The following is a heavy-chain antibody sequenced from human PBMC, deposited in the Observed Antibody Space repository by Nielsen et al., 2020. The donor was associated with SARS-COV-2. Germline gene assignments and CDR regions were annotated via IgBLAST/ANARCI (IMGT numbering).Heavy chain of an antibody. D-gene: IGHD5-12*01. J-gene: IGHJ4*02. V-gene: IGHV1-8*01. CDR1: GYTFTSYD. CDR3: ARGAYLFGYSGHDNDY. CDR2: MNPNSGNT. Sequence: ASVKVSCTTSGYTFTSYDINWVRQATGKGLEWMGWMNPNSGNTGYAQNFQGRVTMTRNTSLSTAYMELSSLRSEDTAVYYCARGAYLFGYSGHDNDYWGQGTLVTVSS.